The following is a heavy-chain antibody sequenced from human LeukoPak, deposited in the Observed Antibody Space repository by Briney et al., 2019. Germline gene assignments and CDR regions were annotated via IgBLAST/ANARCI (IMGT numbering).Heavy chain of an antibody. CDR1: GFTFSSYA. D-gene: IGHD3-3*01. V-gene: IGHV3-30-3*01. J-gene: IGHJ4*02. CDR3: ARGNYDFWSATDY. CDR2: ISYDGSNR. Sequence: PGRSLRLSCAASGFTFSSYAMHWVRQAPGKGLEWVAVISYDGSNRYYGDSVKGRFTISRDNSKNTLYLQMNSLRAEDTAVYYCARGNYDFWSATDYWGQGTLVTVSS.